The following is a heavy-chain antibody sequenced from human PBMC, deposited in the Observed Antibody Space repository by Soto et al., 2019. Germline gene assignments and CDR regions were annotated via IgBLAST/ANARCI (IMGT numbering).Heavy chain of an antibody. CDR2: IYYSGST. Sequence: SETLSLTCTVSGGSISSYYWSWFRQPPGKGLEWIGYIYYSGSTNYNPSLKSRVTISIDTSKNQFSLKLSSVTAADTAVYYCARYPSSGYYYFDYWGQGTLVTVSS. D-gene: IGHD3-22*01. CDR3: ARYPSSGYYYFDY. CDR1: GGSISSYY. J-gene: IGHJ4*02. V-gene: IGHV4-59*01.